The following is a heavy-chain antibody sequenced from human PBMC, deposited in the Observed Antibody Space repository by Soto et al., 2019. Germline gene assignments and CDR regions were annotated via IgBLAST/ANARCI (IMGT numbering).Heavy chain of an antibody. J-gene: IGHJ4*02. CDR3: AGDRVTASGLFGY. Sequence: QVQLVQSGAEVKKPGASVKVSCKASGYTFTNYAMHWVRQAPGQRLEWMGWINAGNGNTEYSQKFQGRVTITSDTXATTAYMELTSLRSEDTAVYYCAGDRVTASGLFGYWGQGSLVTVSS. CDR1: GYTFTNYA. D-gene: IGHD2-21*02. CDR2: INAGNGNT. V-gene: IGHV1-3*01.